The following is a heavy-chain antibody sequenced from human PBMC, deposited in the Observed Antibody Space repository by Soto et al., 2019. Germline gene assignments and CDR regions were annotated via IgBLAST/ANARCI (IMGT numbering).Heavy chain of an antibody. D-gene: IGHD3-9*01. CDR3: GRTSRLKTGHLDY. V-gene: IGHV4-28*01. J-gene: IGHJ4*02. Sequence: ASQTLSLTCALPAYSPRTNNRWVWIPQPPGKGLEWIGYIYYTVTTYDNLSLKSRVSMSIDTATDQFSLNLGSVTAADTAVYYCGRTSRLKTGHLDYWGQGILVTVSS. CDR2: IYYTVTT. CDR1: AYSPRTNNR.